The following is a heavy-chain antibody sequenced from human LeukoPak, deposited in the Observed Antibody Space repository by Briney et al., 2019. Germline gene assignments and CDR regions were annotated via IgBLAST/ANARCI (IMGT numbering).Heavy chain of an antibody. V-gene: IGHV3-21*05. D-gene: IGHD5-12*01. CDR1: GFTFSSYS. CDR2: ISSSSSYI. Sequence: NTGGSLRLSCAASGFTFSSYSMNWVRQAPGKGLEWVSYISSSSSYIYYADSVKGRFTISRDNAKNSLYLQMNSLRAEDTAVYYCARAVSSSGYEDDAFDIWGQGTMVTVSS. CDR3: ARAVSSSGYEDDAFDI. J-gene: IGHJ3*02.